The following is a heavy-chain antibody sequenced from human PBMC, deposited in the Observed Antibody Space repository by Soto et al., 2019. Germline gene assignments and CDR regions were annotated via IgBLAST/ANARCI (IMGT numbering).Heavy chain of an antibody. V-gene: IGHV3-23*01. CDR3: AQVSGDQLLSTFDY. CDR1: GFTFSRYV. D-gene: IGHD2-2*01. J-gene: IGHJ4*02. Sequence: EVQVLESGGGLVQPGGSLRLSCAGSGFTFSRYVMSWVRQAPGKGLEWVSAISGSGGSTYFADSVKGRFTISRDNSKNALYLQMNRLRAEDTAEYYCAQVSGDQLLSTFDYWGQGTLVTVSS. CDR2: ISGSGGST.